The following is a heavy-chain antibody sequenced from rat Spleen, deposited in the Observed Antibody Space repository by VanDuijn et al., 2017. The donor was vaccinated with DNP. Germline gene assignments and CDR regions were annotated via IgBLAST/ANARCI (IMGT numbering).Heavy chain of an antibody. J-gene: IGHJ2*01. CDR3: TSNPHIRTAAPFDY. V-gene: IGHV5-29*01. Sequence: EVQLVESDGGLVQPGRSLKLSCVASGFIFSDYYMAWVRQAPTKGLEWVATISYDGSSTYYRDSVKGRFSLSRDNAKSTLYLQVNSLRSEDTATYYCTSNPHIRTAAPFDYWGQGVMVTVSS. CDR2: ISYDGSST. D-gene: IGHD3-8*01. CDR1: GFIFSDYY.